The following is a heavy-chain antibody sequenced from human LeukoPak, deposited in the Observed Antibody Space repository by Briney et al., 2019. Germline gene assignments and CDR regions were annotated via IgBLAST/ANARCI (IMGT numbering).Heavy chain of an antibody. J-gene: IGHJ4*02. Sequence: GGSLRHSCAVSGFSFGDHNMNWVRQAPGKGLEWVASISSRSNYMYYADSLKGRVTVSRDNARNSLFLQMTSLRAEDTAVYYCARDYLGFGESGFDYWGQGTQVIVSS. CDR3: ARDYLGFGESGFDY. D-gene: IGHD3-10*01. CDR2: ISSRSNYM. CDR1: GFSFGDHN. V-gene: IGHV3-21*01.